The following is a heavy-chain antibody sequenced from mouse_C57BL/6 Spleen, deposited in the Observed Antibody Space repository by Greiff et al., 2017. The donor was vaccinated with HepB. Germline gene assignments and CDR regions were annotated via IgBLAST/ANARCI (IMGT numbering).Heavy chain of an antibody. D-gene: IGHD2-2*01. Sequence: VQRVESGAELAKPGASVKLSCKASGYTFTSYWMHWVKQRPGQGLEWIGYINPSSGYTKYNQKFKDKATLTADKSSSTAYMQLSSLTYEDAAVYYCARWGGHGYDGGDAMDYWGQGTSVTVSS. V-gene: IGHV1-7*01. CDR1: GYTFTSYW. J-gene: IGHJ4*01. CDR3: ARWGGHGYDGGDAMDY. CDR2: INPSSGYT.